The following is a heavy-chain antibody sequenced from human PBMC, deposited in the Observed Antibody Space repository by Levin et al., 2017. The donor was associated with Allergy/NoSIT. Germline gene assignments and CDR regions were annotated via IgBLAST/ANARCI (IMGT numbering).Heavy chain of an antibody. D-gene: IGHD2-21*02. J-gene: IGHJ4*02. Sequence: GGSLRLSCKGSGYSSGYSFTTYWIAWVRQMPGKGLEWMGIIYPDDSDTRYSPSFQGQVTISVDKSISTAYLQWSSLKASDTAMYYCAMRGAAGDSFGYYFDYWGQGTLVTVSS. CDR2: IYPDDSDT. CDR3: AMRGAAGDSFGYYFDY. V-gene: IGHV5-51*01. CDR1: GYSFTTYW.